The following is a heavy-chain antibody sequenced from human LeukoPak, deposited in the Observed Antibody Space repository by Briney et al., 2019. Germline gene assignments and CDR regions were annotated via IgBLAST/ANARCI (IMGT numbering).Heavy chain of an antibody. CDR2: INPNSGVT. CDR3: ARAHMTTVTLGDY. J-gene: IGHJ4*02. Sequence: ASVKVSCKASGYTFTGYYMHWVRQAPGQGLEWMGWINPNSGVTNYAQKFQGRVTLTRDTPINTAYMEVMRLTSDDTAVYSCARAHMTTVTLGDYWGQGTLVTVPS. V-gene: IGHV1-2*02. CDR1: GYTFTGYY. D-gene: IGHD4-11*01.